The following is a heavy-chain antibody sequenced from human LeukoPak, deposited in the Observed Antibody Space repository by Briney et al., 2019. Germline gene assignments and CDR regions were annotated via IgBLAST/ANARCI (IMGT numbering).Heavy chain of an antibody. CDR2: ISAYNGNA. CDR1: GCTFTSYG. J-gene: IGHJ4*02. CDR3: ARDHIVVVPAATDY. D-gene: IGHD2-2*01. Sequence: ASVKVSCKASGCTFTSYGISWVRQAPGQGLEWMGWISAYNGNANYAQKLQGRVTMTTDTSTSTAYMELRSLRSDDTAVYYCARDHIVVVPAATDYWGQGTLVTVSS. V-gene: IGHV1-18*01.